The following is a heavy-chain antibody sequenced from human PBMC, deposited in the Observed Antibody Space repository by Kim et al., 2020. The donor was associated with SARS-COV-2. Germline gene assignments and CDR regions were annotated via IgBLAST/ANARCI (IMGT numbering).Heavy chain of an antibody. CDR1: GFTFNNYW. CDR3: ARYFSTTVTNWFDP. CDR2: IKQDGGDK. J-gene: IGHJ5*02. D-gene: IGHD4-17*01. V-gene: IGHV3-7*03. Sequence: GGSLRLSCAASGFTFNNYWMSWVRQAPGKGLEWVANIKQDGGDKYYVDSVKGRFAISRDNAKNSLYLQMNSLRDEDTAVYYCARYFSTTVTNWFDPWGQGTLVTVS.